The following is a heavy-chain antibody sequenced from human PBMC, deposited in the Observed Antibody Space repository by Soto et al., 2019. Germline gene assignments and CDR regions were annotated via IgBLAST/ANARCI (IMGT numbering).Heavy chain of an antibody. Sequence: EVQLVESGGGLVKPGGSLRLSCAASGFTFSSYNMNWVRQAPGKGLEWVSSISSGSSYIYYADSVKGRFTISRDNAKNSLYLEMNRLRAEDTAVYYCARTRGGIYYYGMDVWDQGTTVTVSS. D-gene: IGHD6-13*01. CDR2: ISSGSSYI. CDR1: GFTFSSYN. J-gene: IGHJ6*02. CDR3: ARTRGGIYYYGMDV. V-gene: IGHV3-21*01.